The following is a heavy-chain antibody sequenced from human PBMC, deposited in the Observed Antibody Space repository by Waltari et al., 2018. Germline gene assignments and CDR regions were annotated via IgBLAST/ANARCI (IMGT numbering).Heavy chain of an antibody. Sequence: QMQLQESGPRLVKPSETLSPTCRVSGASMYNPYWTWIRQPAGKGLEWIGRIYASGSTNFNPAFKSRVTMSVDVSKSQFSLNLASMTAADTAVYYCAKCDDGSGNFGFDVWGQGRLVTVSS. D-gene: IGHD3-10*01. CDR2: IYASGST. V-gene: IGHV4-4*07. J-gene: IGHJ4*02. CDR1: GASMYNPY. CDR3: AKCDDGSGNFGFDV.